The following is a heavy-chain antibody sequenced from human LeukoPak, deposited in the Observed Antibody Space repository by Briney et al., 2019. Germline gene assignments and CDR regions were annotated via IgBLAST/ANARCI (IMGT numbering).Heavy chain of an antibody. Sequence: SETLSLTCTVSGGSISSYYWSRIRQPPGNGLEWIGNIYYSGSTNYSPSLKSRVTISVDTSKNQFSLKLSSVTAADTAVYYCVRDSRGGRLLGQQLVRYWFDPWGQGTLVTVSS. J-gene: IGHJ5*02. CDR3: VRDSRGGRLLGQQLVRYWFDP. D-gene: IGHD6-13*01. V-gene: IGHV4-59*01. CDR1: GGSISSYY. CDR2: IYYSGST.